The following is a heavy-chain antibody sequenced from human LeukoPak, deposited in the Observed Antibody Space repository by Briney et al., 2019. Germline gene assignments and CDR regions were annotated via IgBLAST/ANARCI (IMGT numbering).Heavy chain of an antibody. D-gene: IGHD5-18*01. Sequence: GGSLRLSCAASGFTFSSYSMNWVRQAPGKGLEWVSSISSSSSYIYYADSVKGRFPISRDNAKNSLYLQMNSLRAEDTAVYYCARDYVDTAMVFDYWGQGTLVTVSS. CDR2: ISSSSSYI. J-gene: IGHJ4*02. CDR3: ARDYVDTAMVFDY. CDR1: GFTFSSYS. V-gene: IGHV3-21*01.